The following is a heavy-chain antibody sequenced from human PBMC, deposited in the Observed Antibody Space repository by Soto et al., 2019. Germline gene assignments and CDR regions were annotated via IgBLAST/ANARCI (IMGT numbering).Heavy chain of an antibody. CDR1: FTFSMYS. D-gene: IGHD1-26*01. Sequence: EVQVVESGGGLVQPGGSLRLSCSFTFSMYSMNWVRQARGKGLEWVESISSGGSDIKYAASVKGRFTISRDNAKNSVSLQMNSLRVDDTAVYFCTRDQGGSSDSWFDHWGQGTLVTVSS. V-gene: IGHV3-21*01. CDR2: ISSGGSDI. J-gene: IGHJ5*02. CDR3: TRDQGGSSDSWFDH.